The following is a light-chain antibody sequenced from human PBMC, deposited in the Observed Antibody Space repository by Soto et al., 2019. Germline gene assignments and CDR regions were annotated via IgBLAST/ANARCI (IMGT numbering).Light chain of an antibody. CDR1: QSISSD. V-gene: IGKV3-15*01. CDR2: AAS. CDR3: QHYNNWPPWA. Sequence: EIVLTQSPATLSVSPGESATLYCGAIQSISSDLAWYQQKPGQAPRLLIYAASTRATGISARFSGSGSGTEFTLTITSLQSEDFAVYYCQHYNNWPPWAFGQGTKVDIK. J-gene: IGKJ1*01.